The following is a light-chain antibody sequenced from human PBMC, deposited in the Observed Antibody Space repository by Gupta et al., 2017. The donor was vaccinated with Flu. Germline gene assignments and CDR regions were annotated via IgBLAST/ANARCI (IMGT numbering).Light chain of an antibody. CDR2: AAS. J-gene: IGKJ2*01. V-gene: IGKV1-27*01. Sequence: PSSLSASVGDRVTITGRASQGISNYLAWYQQKPGKVPKLLIYAASTLQSGVPSRFIGSGSGTDFTLTISSLQPEDVATYYCQKYNNAPHTFGQGTKLEIK. CDR3: QKYNNAPHT. CDR1: QGISNY.